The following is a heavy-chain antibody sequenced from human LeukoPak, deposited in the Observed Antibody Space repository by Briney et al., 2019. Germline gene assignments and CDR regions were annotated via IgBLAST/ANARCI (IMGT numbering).Heavy chain of an antibody. CDR3: ARGGYEYSSSSGYYFDY. CDR1: GYTFTSYY. CDR2: INPSGGST. J-gene: IGHJ4*02. V-gene: IGHV1-46*01. D-gene: IGHD6-6*01. Sequence: ASVKVSCKASGYTFTSYYMHWLRQPPGQGLEWMGIINPSGGSTSYAHKFQGRVTLTRDTSTSTVYMELSRLRSEDTAVYYCARGGYEYSSSSGYYFDYWGQGTLVTVSS.